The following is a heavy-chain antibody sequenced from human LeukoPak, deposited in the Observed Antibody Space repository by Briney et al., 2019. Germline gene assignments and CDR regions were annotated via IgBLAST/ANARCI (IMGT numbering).Heavy chain of an antibody. V-gene: IGHV3-30*18. D-gene: IGHD6-19*01. CDR3: AKEKPVFGYSSGFDY. CDR1: GFPFSSYG. J-gene: IGHJ4*02. Sequence: PGGSLRLSCAASGFPFSSYGMHWVRKAPAKGLEWVADISYDGSNKYYADSVKGRFTISRHNSKDTLYLQMNSLRAEDTAVYYCAKEKPVFGYSSGFDYWGQGTLVTVSS. CDR2: ISYDGSNK.